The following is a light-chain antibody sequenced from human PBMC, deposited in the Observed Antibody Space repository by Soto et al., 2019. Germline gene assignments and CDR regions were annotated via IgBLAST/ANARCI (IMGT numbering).Light chain of an antibody. J-gene: IGKJ1*01. CDR2: GAS. V-gene: IGKV3D-20*02. CDR1: QSGSSSF. CDR3: QQRSNLPPT. Sequence: PGERAPLSCRASQSGSSSFSAWYQQKVGQAPRLLIYGASSRATGIPDRFSGSGSGTKFTLSISSPQPEDFAVYYCQQRSNLPPTFGQGTKVDIK.